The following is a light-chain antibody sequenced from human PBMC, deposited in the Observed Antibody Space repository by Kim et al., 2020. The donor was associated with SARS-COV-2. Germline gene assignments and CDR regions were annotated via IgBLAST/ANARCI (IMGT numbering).Light chain of an antibody. CDR3: NSRDSSGNHLV. CDR2: GKN. V-gene: IGLV3-19*01. CDR1: RLRSYY. J-gene: IGLJ3*02. Sequence: ALGQTVRIKHQGDRLRSYYASWYQQKPGQAPVLVIYGKNSRPSGILDRFSGSSSGNTASLNSTGAQAEDEADYNCNSRDSSGNHLVFGGGTKLTVL.